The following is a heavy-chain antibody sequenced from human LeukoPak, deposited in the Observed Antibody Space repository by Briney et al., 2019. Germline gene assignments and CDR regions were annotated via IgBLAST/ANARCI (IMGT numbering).Heavy chain of an antibody. V-gene: IGHV1-8*03. J-gene: IGHJ5*02. CDR2: MNPNSGNT. CDR1: GYTFTSYD. D-gene: IGHD2-15*01. Sequence: ASVKVSCKASGYTFTSYDINWVRQATGQGLEWMGCMNPNSGNTGYAPKFKGRVTITRNTSISTAYMELSSLRSEDTAVYYCARGLRIVLGYCSGGSCYRPGWFDPWGQGTLVTVSS. CDR3: ARGLRIVLGYCSGGSCYRPGWFDP.